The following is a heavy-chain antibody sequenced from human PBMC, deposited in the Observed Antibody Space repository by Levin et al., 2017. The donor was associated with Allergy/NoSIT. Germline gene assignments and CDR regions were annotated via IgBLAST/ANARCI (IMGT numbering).Heavy chain of an antibody. CDR1: GFTFSSYS. CDR2: ISSSSSYI. Sequence: GGSLRLSCAASGFTFSSYSMNWVRQAPGKGLEWVSSISSSSSYIYYADSVKGRFTISRDNAKNSLYLQMNSLRAEDTAVYYCAGGYCSSTSCYAELYYYYYMDVWGKGTTVTVSS. J-gene: IGHJ6*03. D-gene: IGHD2-2*01. CDR3: AGGYCSSTSCYAELYYYYYMDV. V-gene: IGHV3-21*01.